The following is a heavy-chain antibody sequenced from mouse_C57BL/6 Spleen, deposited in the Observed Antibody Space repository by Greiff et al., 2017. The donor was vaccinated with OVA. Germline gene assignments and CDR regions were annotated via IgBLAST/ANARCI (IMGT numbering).Heavy chain of an antibody. D-gene: IGHD1-1*01. CDR3: ARQSSYWYFDV. Sequence: EVQLQESGGGLVQPGGSLKLSCAASGFTFSDYYMYWVRQTPEKRLEWVAYISNGGGSTYYPDTVKGRFTISRDNAKNTLYLQMSRLKSEDTAMYYCARQSSYWYFDVWGTGTTVTVSS. J-gene: IGHJ1*03. CDR2: ISNGGGST. CDR1: GFTFSDYY. V-gene: IGHV5-12*01.